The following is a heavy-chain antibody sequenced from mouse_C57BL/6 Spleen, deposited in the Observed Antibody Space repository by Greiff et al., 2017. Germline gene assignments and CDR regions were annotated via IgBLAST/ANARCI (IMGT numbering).Heavy chain of an antibody. Sequence: QVQLKESGPGLVQPSQSLSITCTFSGFSFTSYGVHWVRKSPGKGLEWLGVIWSGVSTDYTAAVISRLSISEDNSKSQVLFKMNSLQADVTAIYYCARRPDDDGYDYYAMDYWGQGTSVTVSS. CDR2: IWSGVST. D-gene: IGHD2-2*01. CDR3: ARRPDDDGYDYYAMDY. V-gene: IGHV2-2*01. CDR1: GFSFTSYG. J-gene: IGHJ4*01.